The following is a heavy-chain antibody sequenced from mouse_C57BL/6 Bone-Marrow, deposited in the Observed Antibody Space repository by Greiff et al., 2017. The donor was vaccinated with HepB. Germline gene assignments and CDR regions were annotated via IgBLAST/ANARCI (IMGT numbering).Heavy chain of an antibody. CDR2: ISGGGGNT. D-gene: IGHD2-3*01. J-gene: IGHJ2*01. CDR1: GFTFSSYT. V-gene: IGHV5-9*01. CDR3: ARPQIDDGYYLVY. Sequence: EVKLVESGGGLVKPGGSLKLSCAASGFTFSSYTMSWVRQTPEKRLEWVATISGGGGNTYYPDSVKGRFTITRDNAKNTLYLQMSSLRSEDTALYYCARPQIDDGYYLVYWGQGTTLTVSS.